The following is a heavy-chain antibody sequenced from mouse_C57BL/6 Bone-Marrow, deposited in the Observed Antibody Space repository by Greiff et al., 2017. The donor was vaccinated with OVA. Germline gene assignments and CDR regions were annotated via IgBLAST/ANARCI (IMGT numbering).Heavy chain of an antibody. Sequence: EVQGVESGGGLVQPGGSLKLSCAASGFTFSDYGMAWVRQAPRKGPEWVAFISNLAYSIYYADTVTGRFTISRENAKNTLYLEMSSLRSEDTAMYYCARQYYGSSYNWYFDVWGTGTTVTVSS. J-gene: IGHJ1*03. CDR3: ARQYYGSSYNWYFDV. CDR1: GFTFSDYG. CDR2: ISNLAYSI. D-gene: IGHD1-1*01. V-gene: IGHV5-15*01.